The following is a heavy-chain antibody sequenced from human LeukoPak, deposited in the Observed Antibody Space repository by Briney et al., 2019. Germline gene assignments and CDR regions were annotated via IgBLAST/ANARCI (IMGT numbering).Heavy chain of an antibody. CDR1: EYTFTGYY. CDR2: INPNSGGT. Sequence: EASVKVSCKASEYTFTGYYMHWVRQAPGQGLEWMGWINPNSGGTNYAQKFQGRVTMTRDTSISTAYMELSRLRSDDTAVYYCARASGSYRPETDYWGQGTLVTVSS. V-gene: IGHV1-2*02. J-gene: IGHJ4*02. D-gene: IGHD1-26*01. CDR3: ARASGSYRPETDY.